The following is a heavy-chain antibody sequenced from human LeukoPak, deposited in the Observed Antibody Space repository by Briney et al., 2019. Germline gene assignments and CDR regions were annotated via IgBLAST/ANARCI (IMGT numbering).Heavy chain of an antibody. V-gene: IGHV4-4*07. Sequence: SETLSPTYTVTGGSLNSFHWGSILQPARKGLYGGGGIYTSGSTNYNPSLKSRVTMSVDTSKNQFSLKLSSVTAADTAVYYCATYSGYQDKSWYFDLWGRGTLVTVSS. CDR3: ATYSGYQDKSWYFDL. CDR2: IYTSGST. D-gene: IGHD5-12*01. CDR1: GGSLNSFH. J-gene: IGHJ2*01.